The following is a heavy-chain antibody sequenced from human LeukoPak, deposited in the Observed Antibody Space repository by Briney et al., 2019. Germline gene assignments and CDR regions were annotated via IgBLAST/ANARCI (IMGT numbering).Heavy chain of an antibody. V-gene: IGHV3-49*04. J-gene: IGHJ4*02. CDR1: GFTFGDYA. CDR2: IRSKAYGGTT. Sequence: GGSLRLSCTASGFTFGDYAMSWVRQAPGKGLEWVGFIRSKAYGGTTEYAASVKGRFTISRDDSKSIAYLQMNSLKTEDTAVYYCTGNYYGSGSIDYWGQGALVTVSS. CDR3: TGNYYGSGSIDY. D-gene: IGHD3-10*01.